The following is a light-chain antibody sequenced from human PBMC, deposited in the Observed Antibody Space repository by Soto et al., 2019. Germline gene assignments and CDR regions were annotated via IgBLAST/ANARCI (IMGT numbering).Light chain of an antibody. CDR1: SSDVGGYNY. V-gene: IGLV2-8*01. J-gene: IGLJ2*01. Sequence: QSALTQPPSASGSPGQSVTISCTGTSSDVGGYNYVSWYQQHPGKAPKLMIYEVSKRPSGVPDRFSGSKSGNTASLTVSGLQAEDEADYYCSSYSPITTVVFGGGTKLTVL. CDR2: EVS. CDR3: SSYSPITTVV.